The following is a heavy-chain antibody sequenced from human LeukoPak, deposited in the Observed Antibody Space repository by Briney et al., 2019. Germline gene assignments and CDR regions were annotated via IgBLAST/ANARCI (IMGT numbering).Heavy chain of an antibody. CDR3: ARDRPNYYGSDGHYYRRDGDY. CDR2: ITSRGEST. V-gene: IGHV3-23*01. Sequence: GGSLRLSCAASGFTFSIYAMSWVRQAPGKGLQWVSSITSRGESTWYVDSVKGRFTITRDNSENTLYLHMHSLRAEDTAVYYCARDRPNYYGSDGHYYRRDGDYWGRGTLVSVSS. D-gene: IGHD3-22*01. J-gene: IGHJ4*02. CDR1: GFTFSIYA.